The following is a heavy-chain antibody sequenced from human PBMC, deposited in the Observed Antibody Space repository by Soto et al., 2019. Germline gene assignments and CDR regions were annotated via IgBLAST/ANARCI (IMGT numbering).Heavy chain of an antibody. CDR2: LSGSGVST. D-gene: IGHD3-10*01. CDR3: PRGFSAGKGSPPDC. CDR1: GFSFIKYA. V-gene: IGHV3-23*01. J-gene: IGHJ4*01. Sequence: QAGGSLRLSCAASGFSFIKYATSWVRQAPGKGLEWVSGLSGSGVSTSSADSVKGRFAISRDNSRNTLYLQMNSLRDGDTAIYYCPRGFSAGKGSPPDCWGHGTMVTVSS.